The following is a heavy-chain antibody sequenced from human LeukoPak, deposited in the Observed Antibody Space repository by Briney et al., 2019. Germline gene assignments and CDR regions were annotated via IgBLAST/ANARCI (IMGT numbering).Heavy chain of an antibody. Sequence: SESLSLTCTVSGYSISSGYYWGWIRQPPGKGLEWIGSIYHSGSTYYNPSLKSRVTISVDTSKNQFSLKLSSVTAADTAVYYCARVVTMIVVVIPYNWFDPWGQGTLVTVSS. J-gene: IGHJ5*02. CDR1: GYSISSGYY. D-gene: IGHD3-22*01. V-gene: IGHV4-38-2*02. CDR2: IYHSGST. CDR3: ARVVTMIVVVIPYNWFDP.